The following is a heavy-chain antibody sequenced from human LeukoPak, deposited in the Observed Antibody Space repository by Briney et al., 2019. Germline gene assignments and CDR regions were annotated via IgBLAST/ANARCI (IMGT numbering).Heavy chain of an antibody. D-gene: IGHD1-26*01. CDR2: IYYTGST. CDR1: GGSISNYY. CDR3: VKSGGYGLIDY. J-gene: IGHJ4*02. V-gene: IGHV4-59*04. Sequence: PSETLSLTCTVSGGSISNYYWSWIRQPPGKGLEWIGNIYYTGSTYYNASLQSRVTISIDTSKNQFSLRLNSVTAADTAMYYCVKSGGYGLIDYWGQGTLVTVSS.